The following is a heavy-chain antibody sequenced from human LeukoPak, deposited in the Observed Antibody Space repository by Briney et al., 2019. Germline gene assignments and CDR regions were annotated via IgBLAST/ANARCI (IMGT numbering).Heavy chain of an antibody. CDR3: ARAGEHDYSNYLSPFDY. CDR1: GFTFSSYS. V-gene: IGHV3-21*01. Sequence: GGSLRLSCAASGFTFSSYSMNWVRRAPGKGLEWVSSISSSSSYIYYADSVKGRFTISRDNSKNTLYLQMNSLRAEDTAVYYCARAGEHDYSNYLSPFDYWGQGTLVTVSS. CDR2: ISSSSSYI. J-gene: IGHJ4*02. D-gene: IGHD4-11*01.